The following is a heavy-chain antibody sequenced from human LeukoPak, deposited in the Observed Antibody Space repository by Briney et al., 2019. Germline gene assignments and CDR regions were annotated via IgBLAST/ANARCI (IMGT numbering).Heavy chain of an antibody. Sequence: PSETLSLTCAVYGGSFSDYYWSWIRQPPGKGLEWIGEINHSGSTNYNPSLESRVTISVDTSKNQFSLKLSSVTAADTSMYYCVRGLSQYQRRSYYWGQGTLVTVSS. CDR1: GGSFSDYY. CDR3: VRGLSQYQRRSYY. D-gene: IGHD2-2*01. V-gene: IGHV4-34*01. J-gene: IGHJ4*02. CDR2: INHSGST.